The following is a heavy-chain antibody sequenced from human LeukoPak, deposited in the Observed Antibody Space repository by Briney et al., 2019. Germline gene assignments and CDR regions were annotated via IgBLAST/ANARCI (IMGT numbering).Heavy chain of an antibody. D-gene: IGHD2-15*01. V-gene: IGHV4-39*07. CDR2: IYNSGST. Sequence: PSETLSLTCTVSGDSISSSSYYWGWIRQPPGKGLEWIGSIYNSGSTNYNPSLKSRVTISVDTSKNQFSLKLSSVTAADTAVYYCARGKSCSGGSCYRVRAFDIWGQGTMVTVSS. CDR1: GDSISSSSYY. CDR3: ARGKSCSGGSCYRVRAFDI. J-gene: IGHJ3*02.